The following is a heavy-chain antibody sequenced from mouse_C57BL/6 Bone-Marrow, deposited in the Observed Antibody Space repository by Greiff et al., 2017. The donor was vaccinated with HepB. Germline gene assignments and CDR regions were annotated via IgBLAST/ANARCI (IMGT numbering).Heavy chain of an antibody. V-gene: IGHV1-54*01. CDR2: INPGSGGT. D-gene: IGHD5-5*01. J-gene: IGHJ4*01. CDR3: ARRRDLPKAMDY. CDR1: GYAFTNYL. Sequence: VKLQESGAELVRPGTSVKVSCKASGYAFTNYLIEWVKQRPGQGLEWIGVINPGSGGTNYNEKFKGKATLTADKSSSTAYMQLSSLTSEDSAVYFCARRRDLPKAMDYWGQGTSVTVSS.